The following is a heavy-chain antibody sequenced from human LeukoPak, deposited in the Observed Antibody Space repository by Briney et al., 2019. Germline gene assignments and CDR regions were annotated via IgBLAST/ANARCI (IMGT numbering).Heavy chain of an antibody. D-gene: IGHD1-1*01. V-gene: IGHV1-18*01. CDR3: ARETGTASRGAFDI. J-gene: IGHJ3*02. Sequence: ASVKVSCKASGYTFTSYGISWVRQAPGQGLEWMGWISAYNGNTNYAQKLQGRVTMTTDTSTSTACMELRSLRSDDTAVYYCARETGTASRGAFDIWGQGTMVTVSS. CDR2: ISAYNGNT. CDR1: GYTFTSYG.